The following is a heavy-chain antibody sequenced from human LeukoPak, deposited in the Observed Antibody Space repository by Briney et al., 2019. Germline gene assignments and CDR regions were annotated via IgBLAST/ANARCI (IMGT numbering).Heavy chain of an antibody. Sequence: GASVKVSCKASGYTFTGYYMHWVRQAPGQGLEWMGWINPNSGGTNYAQKFQGRVTMTRDTSISTAYMELSRLRSDDTAVYYCATRVLYGDYQNWFDPWGQGTLVTVSS. D-gene: IGHD4-17*01. J-gene: IGHJ5*02. V-gene: IGHV1-2*02. CDR3: ATRVLYGDYQNWFDP. CDR1: GYTFTGYY. CDR2: INPNSGGT.